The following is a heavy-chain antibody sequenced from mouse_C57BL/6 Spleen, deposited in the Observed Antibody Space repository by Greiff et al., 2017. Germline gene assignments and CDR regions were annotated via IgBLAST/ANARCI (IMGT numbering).Heavy chain of an antibody. J-gene: IGHJ2*01. CDR1: GYTFTSYW. CDR2: IYPSDSET. CDR3: AREGGQLGFLYLDY. D-gene: IGHD4-1*02. Sequence: VQLQQPGAELVRPGSSVKLSCKASGYTFTSYWMDWVKQRPGQGLEWIGNIYPSDSETHYNQKFKDKATLTVDKSSSTAYMQLSSLTSEDSAVYYCAREGGQLGFLYLDYWGQGTTLTVSS. V-gene: IGHV1-61*01.